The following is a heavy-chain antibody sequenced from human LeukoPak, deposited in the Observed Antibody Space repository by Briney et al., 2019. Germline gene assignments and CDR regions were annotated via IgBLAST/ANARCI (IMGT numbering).Heavy chain of an antibody. Sequence: SETLSLTCTVSGGSISYYYWSWIRQPPAKGLEWMGYIYYSGSTKYNPSLKSQITISVDTSKNQFSLKLSSVTAADTAMYYCARQGSGDLYYFDYWGQGTLVTVSS. CDR2: IYYSGST. CDR3: ARQGSGDLYYFDY. V-gene: IGHV4-59*08. D-gene: IGHD4-17*01. CDR1: GGSISYYY. J-gene: IGHJ4*02.